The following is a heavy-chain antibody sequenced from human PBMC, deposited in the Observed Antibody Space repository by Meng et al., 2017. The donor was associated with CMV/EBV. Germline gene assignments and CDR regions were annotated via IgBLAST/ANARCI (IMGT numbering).Heavy chain of an antibody. D-gene: IGHD3-3*01. J-gene: IGHJ4*02. CDR1: GFTFSSYA. CDR3: ARVLGRFLEWLPFDY. V-gene: IGHV3-30-3*01. CDR2: ISYDGSNK. Sequence: SGFTFSSYAMHWVRQAPGKGLEWVAVISYDGSNKYYADSVKGRFTISRDNSKNTLYLQMNSLRAEDTAVYYCARVLGRFLEWLPFDYWGQGTLVTVSS.